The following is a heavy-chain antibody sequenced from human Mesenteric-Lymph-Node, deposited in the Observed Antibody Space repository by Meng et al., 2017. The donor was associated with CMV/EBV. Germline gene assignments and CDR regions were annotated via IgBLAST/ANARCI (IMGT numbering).Heavy chain of an antibody. CDR1: GFTFNTYD. Sequence: EVQLLESGGGWVQAGVSLRVSCAASGFTFNTYDMNGVRQAPGKGLEWVSSIDYNGDSTHYIDSVKGRFTISRDNSKNTLYLQMNSLRAEDTAVYYCAKPAAGSDYFDSWGQGTLVTVSS. V-gene: IGHV3-23*01. CDR3: AKPAAGSDYFDS. CDR2: IDYNGDST. D-gene: IGHD6-13*01. J-gene: IGHJ4*02.